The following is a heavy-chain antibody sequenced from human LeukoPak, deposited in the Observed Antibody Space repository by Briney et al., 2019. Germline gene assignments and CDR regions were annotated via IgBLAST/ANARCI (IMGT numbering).Heavy chain of an antibody. Sequence: AGGSLRLSCAASGFTFSSYAMSWVRQAPGKGLEWVAAISGSGGSTYYAASVKGRFIISRDNSKSTLYLQMNSLRAEDTAVYYCAKSTMILVVTAFDYWGQGTLVTVSS. J-gene: IGHJ4*02. CDR1: GFTFSSYA. D-gene: IGHD3-22*01. CDR2: ISGSGGST. CDR3: AKSTMILVVTAFDY. V-gene: IGHV3-23*01.